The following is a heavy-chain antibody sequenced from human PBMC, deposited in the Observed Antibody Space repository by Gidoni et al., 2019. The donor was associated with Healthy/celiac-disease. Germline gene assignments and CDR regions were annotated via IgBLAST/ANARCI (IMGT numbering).Heavy chain of an antibody. CDR2: IDDSGST. CDR1: GGSIRSYY. Sequence: QVQLQELGQGLGKTSETLSLTYPVSGGSIRSYYWSWPRQPPGKGLEWIVYIDDSGSTNYNPSLKSRVTISVDTSKNQFSLKLSSVTAADTAVYYCARLTRDWDSSGYYPDYWGQGTLVTVSS. D-gene: IGHD3-22*01. CDR3: ARLTRDWDSSGYYPDY. J-gene: IGHJ4*02. V-gene: IGHV4-59*08.